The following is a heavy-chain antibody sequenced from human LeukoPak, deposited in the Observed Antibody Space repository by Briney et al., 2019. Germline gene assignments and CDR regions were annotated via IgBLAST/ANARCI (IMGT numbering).Heavy chain of an antibody. Sequence: SETLSLTRTVSGGSISSSSYYWGWIRQPPGKGLEWIGSIYYSGSTYYNPSLKSRVTISVDTSKNQFSLKLSSVTAADTAVYYCARLFKTLVPAANCIDYWGQGTLVTVSS. CDR3: ARLFKTLVPAANCIDY. D-gene: IGHD2-2*01. V-gene: IGHV4-39*01. J-gene: IGHJ4*02. CDR2: IYYSGST. CDR1: GGSISSSSYY.